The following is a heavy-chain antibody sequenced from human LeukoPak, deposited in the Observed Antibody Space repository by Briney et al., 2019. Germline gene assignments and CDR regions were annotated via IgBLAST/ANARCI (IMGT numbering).Heavy chain of an antibody. V-gene: IGHV3-23*01. CDR2: ISGSGGST. J-gene: IGHJ3*02. CDR1: GFTFSSYA. Sequence: GGSLRLSCAASGFTFSSYAMSWVRHAPGKGLEWVSAISGSGGSTYYADSVKGRFTISRDNSKNTLYLQMNSLRAEDTAVYYCAKGSCTGGVCYGSEAFDIWGQGTMVTVSS. D-gene: IGHD2-8*02. CDR3: AKGSCTGGVCYGSEAFDI.